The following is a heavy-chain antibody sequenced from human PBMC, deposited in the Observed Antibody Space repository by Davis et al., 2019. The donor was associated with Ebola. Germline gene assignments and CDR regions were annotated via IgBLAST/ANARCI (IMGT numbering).Heavy chain of an antibody. CDR3: NTSDYIWRSLIDY. J-gene: IGHJ4*02. CDR1: GVTLSNAW. D-gene: IGHD3-16*01. V-gene: IGHV3-15*01. Sequence: GESLKTSCAASGVTLSNAWMSWVRQAPGKGLEWVGRIKSKTDGGTTDYAATVKGRFTISRDDSKNTLYLQMNSLKTEDTAVYYCNTSDYIWRSLIDYWGQGTLVTVSS. CDR2: IKSKTDGGTT.